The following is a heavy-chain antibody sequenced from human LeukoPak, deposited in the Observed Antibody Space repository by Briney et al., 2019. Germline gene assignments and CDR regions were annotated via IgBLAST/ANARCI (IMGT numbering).Heavy chain of an antibody. J-gene: IGHJ4*02. V-gene: IGHV1-69*05. CDR3: ARDLWASGNYFDY. CDR1: GGTFSIYA. Sequence: ASVKVSCKASGGTFSIYAISWVRQAPGQGREWMGGIIPTFGTANYAQKFQGRVTITTDESTSTAYMELSSLRSEDTAVYYCARDLWASGNYFDYWGQGTLVTVSS. CDR2: IIPTFGTA. D-gene: IGHD1-26*01.